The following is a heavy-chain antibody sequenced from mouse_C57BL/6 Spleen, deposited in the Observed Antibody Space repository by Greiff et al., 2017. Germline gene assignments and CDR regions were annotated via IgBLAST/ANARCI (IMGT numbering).Heavy chain of an antibody. Sequence: EVQLQQSGPELVKPGASVKMSCKASGYTFTDYNMHWVTQSPGKSLEWIGYINPNNVGTSYNQKFKGKATLTVNQSSSTAYMELRSLTSEDSAVYYCARRGLHYYAMDYWGQGTSVTVSS. CDR1: GYTFTDYN. CDR2: INPNNVGT. J-gene: IGHJ4*01. V-gene: IGHV1-22*01. CDR3: ARRGLHYYAMDY. D-gene: IGHD2-10*01.